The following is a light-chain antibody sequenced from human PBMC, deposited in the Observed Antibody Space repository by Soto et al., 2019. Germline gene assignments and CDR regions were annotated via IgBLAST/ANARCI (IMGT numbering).Light chain of an antibody. CDR2: DTS. Sequence: IVLTQSPGTLYLSPGERATLSCRATQSVSSNLAWYQQKPGQPPKLLMYDTSNRATGIPARFSGSGSGTDFTLTISSLEPEDFAVYYCQEGDTWHTFGGGTKVQIK. CDR3: QEGDTWHT. V-gene: IGKV3-11*01. CDR1: QSVSSN. J-gene: IGKJ4*01.